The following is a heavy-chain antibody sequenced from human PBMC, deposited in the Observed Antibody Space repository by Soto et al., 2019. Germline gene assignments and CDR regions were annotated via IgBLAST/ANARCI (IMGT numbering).Heavy chain of an antibody. CDR2: IYYSGST. CDR3: AGSGYYHNSGMDV. Sequence: PSETLSLTCTVSGGSISSYYWSWIRPPPGKGLEWIGYIYYSGSTNYNPSLKSRVTISVDRSKNQFSLKLSSVTAADTAGYYCAGSGYYHNSGMDVWGQGTTVTVSS. D-gene: IGHD3-22*01. CDR1: GGSISSYY. V-gene: IGHV4-59*12. J-gene: IGHJ6*02.